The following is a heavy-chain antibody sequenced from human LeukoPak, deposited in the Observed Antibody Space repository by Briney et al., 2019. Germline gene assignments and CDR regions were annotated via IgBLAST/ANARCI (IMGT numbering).Heavy chain of an antibody. Sequence: GGSLRLSCAASGFTFSSYAMSWVRQAPGKGLEWVSAISGSGGSTYYADSVKGRFTIPRDNSKNTLYLQMNSLRAEDTAVYYCAEVTMVRGVIYSFDYWGQGTLVTVSS. CDR1: GFTFSSYA. V-gene: IGHV3-23*01. CDR3: AEVTMVRGVIYSFDY. D-gene: IGHD3-10*01. J-gene: IGHJ4*02. CDR2: ISGSGGST.